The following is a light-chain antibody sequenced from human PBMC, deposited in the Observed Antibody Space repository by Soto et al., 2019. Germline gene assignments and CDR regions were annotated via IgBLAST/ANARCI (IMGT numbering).Light chain of an antibody. CDR2: KAS. CDR3: QQYDRFPYT. Sequence: DIQMTQSPSTLSGSVGDTVTITCRASQSISNWLAWYQQKPGQAPKLLIHKASTLESGVPSRFSGSGSGTEFTLTISSLQPDDFATFYCQQYDRFPYTFGQGTKLEIK. J-gene: IGKJ2*01. V-gene: IGKV1-5*03. CDR1: QSISNW.